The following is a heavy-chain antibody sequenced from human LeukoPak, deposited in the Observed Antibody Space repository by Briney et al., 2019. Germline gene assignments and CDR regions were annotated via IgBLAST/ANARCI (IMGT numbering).Heavy chain of an antibody. CDR2: IYSGGST. V-gene: IGHV3-53*01. CDR1: GFTVSSNY. D-gene: IGHD6-19*01. J-gene: IGHJ4*02. Sequence: HPGGSLRLSCAASGFTVSSNYMSWVRQAPGKGLEWVSVIYSGGSTYYADSVKGRFTISRDNSKNTLYLQMNSLRAEDTAVYHCARGSRSSGWFDYWGQGTLVTVSS. CDR3: ARGSRSSGWFDY.